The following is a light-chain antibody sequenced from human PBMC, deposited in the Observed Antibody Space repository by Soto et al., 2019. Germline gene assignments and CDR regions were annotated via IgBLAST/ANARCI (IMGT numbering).Light chain of an antibody. J-gene: IGKJ5*01. CDR2: FGS. Sequence: DIVVTQSPLSLPVTPGEPASISCRSSQSLLYNNTYNYLDWYVQKPGQSPQLLIYFGSNRAPGVPDRFSGSGSDTDFTLKINRVEAEDVGTYYCMQALQSLTFGQGTRLE. V-gene: IGKV2-28*01. CDR3: MQALQSLT. CDR1: QSLLYNNTYNY.